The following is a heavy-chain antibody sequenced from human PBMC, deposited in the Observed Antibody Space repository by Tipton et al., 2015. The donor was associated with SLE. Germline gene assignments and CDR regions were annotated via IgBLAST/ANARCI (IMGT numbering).Heavy chain of an antibody. V-gene: IGHV3-53*01. Sequence: SLRLTCAASGFTVSSNYMSWVRQAPGKGLEWVSVIYSGGSTYYADSVKGRFTISRDNAKNSLYLQMNSLRAEDTAVYYCATEAAPYYFDYWGQGTLVTVSS. CDR1: GFTVSSNY. D-gene: IGHD6-13*01. J-gene: IGHJ4*02. CDR3: ATEAAPYYFDY. CDR2: IYSGGST.